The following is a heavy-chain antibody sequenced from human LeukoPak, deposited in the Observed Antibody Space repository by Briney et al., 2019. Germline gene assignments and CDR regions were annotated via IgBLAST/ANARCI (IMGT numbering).Heavy chain of an antibody. CDR1: GFTFSSYS. J-gene: IGHJ3*02. Sequence: GGSLRLSCAASGFTFSSYSMNWVRQAPGKGLEWVSSISSSSSYIYYADSVKGRFTISRDNAKNSLFLQMNSLGPEDTAVYYCARDGRHYYGSGNYYSKDAFDIWGQGTMVTVSS. D-gene: IGHD3-10*01. CDR3: ARDGRHYYGSGNYYSKDAFDI. CDR2: ISSSSSYI. V-gene: IGHV3-21*01.